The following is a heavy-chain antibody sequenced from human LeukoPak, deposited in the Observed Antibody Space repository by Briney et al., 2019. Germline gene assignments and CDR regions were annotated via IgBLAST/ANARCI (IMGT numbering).Heavy chain of an antibody. J-gene: IGHJ4*02. CDR2: INYSGTT. D-gene: IGHD3-16*01. V-gene: IGHV4-59*01. CDR3: ARERGTSLDY. Sequence: PSETLSLTCTVSGGSISSYYWSWLRQPPGKGLEWIGYINYSGTTNYNPSLNSRVTISVDTSKNQFSLKLSSVIAADTAVYYCARERGTSLDYWGQGTLVTVSS. CDR1: GGSISSYY.